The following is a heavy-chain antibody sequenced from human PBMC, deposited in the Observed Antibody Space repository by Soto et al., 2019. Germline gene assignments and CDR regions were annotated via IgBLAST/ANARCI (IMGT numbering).Heavy chain of an antibody. CDR3: ARGVTIFGVEINYYYYDMDV. V-gene: IGHV4-34*01. CDR2: INHSGST. D-gene: IGHD3-3*01. J-gene: IGHJ6*03. Sequence: PSETLSLTCAVYGGSFSGYYWSWIRQPPGKGLEWIGEINHSGSTNYNPSLKSRVTISVDTSKNQFSLKLSSVTAADTAVYYCARGVTIFGVEINYYYYDMDVWGKGTTVTVSS. CDR1: GGSFSGYY.